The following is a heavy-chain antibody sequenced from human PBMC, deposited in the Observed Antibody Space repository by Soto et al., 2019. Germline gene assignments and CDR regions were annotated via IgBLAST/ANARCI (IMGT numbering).Heavy chain of an antibody. CDR2: IYYSGST. D-gene: IGHD3-9*01. CDR3: ARHQYDILTGRSKRSAFDI. CDR1: GGSISSSSYY. Sequence: SETLSLTCTVSGGSISSSSYYWGWIRQPPGKGLEWIGSIYYSGSTYYNPSLKSRVTISVDTSKNQFSLKLSSVTAADTAVYYCARHQYDILTGRSKRSAFDIWGQGTMVTVSS. V-gene: IGHV4-39*01. J-gene: IGHJ3*02.